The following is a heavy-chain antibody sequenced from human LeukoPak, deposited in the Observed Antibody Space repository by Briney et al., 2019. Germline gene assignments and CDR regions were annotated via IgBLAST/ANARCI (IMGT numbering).Heavy chain of an antibody. D-gene: IGHD3-22*01. CDR1: GGSISSYY. CDR2: IYYSGST. CDR3: ARQGYYSEDWFDP. J-gene: IGHJ5*02. V-gene: IGHV4-59*01. Sequence: SETLSLTCTVSGGSISSYYWSWIRQPPGKGLEWIGYIYYSGSTNYNPSLKSRVTISVDTSKNQFSLKLSSVTAAGTAVYYCARQGYYSEDWFDPWGQGTLVTVSS.